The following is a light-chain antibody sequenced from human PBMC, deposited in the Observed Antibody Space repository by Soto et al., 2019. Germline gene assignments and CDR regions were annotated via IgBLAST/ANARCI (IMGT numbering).Light chain of an antibody. CDR2: EVR. V-gene: IGLV2-14*01. CDR1: IRDVGAYNL. CDR3: SSFTSKSTLI. Sequence: QSALTQPASVSGSPGQSITISCAGTIRDVGAYNLVSWYQQYPGRAPQLILYEVRNRPSGISFRFSGFKSGNTASLTISGLQAEDEADYYCSSFTSKSTLIFGGGNKLTVL. J-gene: IGLJ2*01.